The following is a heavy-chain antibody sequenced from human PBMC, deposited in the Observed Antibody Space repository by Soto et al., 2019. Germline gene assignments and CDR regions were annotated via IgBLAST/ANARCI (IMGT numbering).Heavy chain of an antibody. CDR2: ISGGGNDR. V-gene: IGHV3-23*01. J-gene: IGHJ4*02. D-gene: IGHD6-13*01. Sequence: EVQLLESGGGLVQPGGSLTLSCAASGFTFSSYAMSWVRQAPGKGLEWVSAISGGGNDRFYAYSVRGRFTISRDNSRNTLYLHMNSLRAEDTAVHYCARSLFIASTDTEPFDSWGQGTLVTVSS. CDR3: ARSLFIASTDTEPFDS. CDR1: GFTFSSYA.